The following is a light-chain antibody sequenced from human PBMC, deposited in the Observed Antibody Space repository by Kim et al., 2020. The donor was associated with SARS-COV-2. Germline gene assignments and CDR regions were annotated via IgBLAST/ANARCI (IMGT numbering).Light chain of an antibody. CDR3: QHYGSSPLS. CDR1: LSVSSSY. CDR2: GVS. Sequence: SPGARATLSCRASLSVSSSYLAWYQHKPGQAPRLLISGVSRRATGIPDRFSGSGSGRDFTLTISRLEPEDFAVYYCQHYGSSPLSFGGGTKVDIK. J-gene: IGKJ4*01. V-gene: IGKV3-20*01.